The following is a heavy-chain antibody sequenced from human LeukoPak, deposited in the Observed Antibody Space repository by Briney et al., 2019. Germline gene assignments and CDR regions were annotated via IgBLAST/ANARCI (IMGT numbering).Heavy chain of an antibody. CDR3: VRHPARGAGGYAFDI. CDR2: IYYSGST. Sequence: TSETLSLTCAVSGGSISSSNWWSWVRQPPGKGLEWLAYIYYSGSTNYNPSLNSRVTISVDTSKNQFSLRLTSVTAADTAVYYCVRHPARGAGGYAFDIWGQGTMVTVSS. J-gene: IGHJ3*02. V-gene: IGHV4-59*08. CDR1: GGSISSSNW. D-gene: IGHD2-15*01.